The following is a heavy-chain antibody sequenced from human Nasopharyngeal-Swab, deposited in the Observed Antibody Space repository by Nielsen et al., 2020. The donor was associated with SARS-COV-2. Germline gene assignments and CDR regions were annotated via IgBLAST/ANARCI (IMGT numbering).Heavy chain of an antibody. CDR3: ARQENWGSMDDAFDI. CDR2: IYPGDSDT. Sequence: GASLKISCKGSGYSFTSYWIGWVRQMPGKGLEWMGIIYPGDSDTRYSPSFQGQVTISADKSISTAYLQWSSLKASDTAMYYCARQENWGSMDDAFDIWGQGTIVTVSS. CDR1: GYSFTSYW. D-gene: IGHD7-27*01. J-gene: IGHJ3*02. V-gene: IGHV5-51*01.